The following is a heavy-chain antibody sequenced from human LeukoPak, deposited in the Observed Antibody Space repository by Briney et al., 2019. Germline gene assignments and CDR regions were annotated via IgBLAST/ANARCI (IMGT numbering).Heavy chain of an antibody. Sequence: SETLSLTCTVSGGSISSYYWSWIRQPPGKGLEWIGYVYYSASTNYSPSLKSRVTISVDTSKKQFSLRLSSVTAAETAVYYCARGVMTTVPTFDYWGQGTLVTVSS. J-gene: IGHJ4*02. CDR1: GGSISSYY. CDR2: VYYSAST. CDR3: ARGVMTTVPTFDY. V-gene: IGHV4-59*01. D-gene: IGHD4-17*01.